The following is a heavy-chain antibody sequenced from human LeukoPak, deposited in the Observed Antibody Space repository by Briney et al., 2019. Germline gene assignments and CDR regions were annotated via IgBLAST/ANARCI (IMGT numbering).Heavy chain of an antibody. V-gene: IGHV4-31*03. CDR1: GGSISSVGYY. CDR2: ISYRGVT. J-gene: IGHJ4*02. Sequence: SQTPSLTCTVSGGSISSVGYYWSWIRQLPGKGLEWIGYISYRGVTSYNPSLQSRVAISRDTSKNLFYLELTSVTAADTAVYYCARGATMMNGFDYWGQGTLVTVSS. CDR3: ARGATMMNGFDY. D-gene: IGHD3-22*01.